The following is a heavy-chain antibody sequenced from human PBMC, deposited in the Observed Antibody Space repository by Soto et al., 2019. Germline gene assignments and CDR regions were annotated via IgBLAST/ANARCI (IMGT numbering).Heavy chain of an antibody. Sequence: PSETLSLTCAVYGGSFSGYYWSWIRQPPGKGLEWIGEINHSGSTNYNPSLKSRVTISVDTSKNQFSRKLSSVTAADTAVYYCARGKKSHRVMVRGGPWDYWGQGTLVTVSS. J-gene: IGHJ4*02. CDR2: INHSGST. CDR1: GGSFSGYY. V-gene: IGHV4-34*01. CDR3: ARGKKSHRVMVRGGPWDY. D-gene: IGHD3-10*01.